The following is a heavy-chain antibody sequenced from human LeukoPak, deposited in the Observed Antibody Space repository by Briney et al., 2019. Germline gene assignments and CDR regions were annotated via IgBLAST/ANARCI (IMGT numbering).Heavy chain of an antibody. Sequence: GGSLRLSCAASAFSLSAYNMNWVRQAPGKGLEWVSSISYTGTYIYYADSVKGRFTISRDNAQNSLYLHMNSLRAEDTAIYYCVRDRGTYRPIDSWGQGTLVTVSS. CDR3: VRDRGTYRPIDS. D-gene: IGHD1-26*01. J-gene: IGHJ4*02. CDR1: AFSLSAYN. V-gene: IGHV3-21*04. CDR2: ISYTGTYI.